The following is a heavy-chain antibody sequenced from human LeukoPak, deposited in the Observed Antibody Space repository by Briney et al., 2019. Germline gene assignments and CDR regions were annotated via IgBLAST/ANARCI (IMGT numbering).Heavy chain of an antibody. Sequence: SETLSLTCAVSGGSFSDYYWSWVRQPPGMGLEWIGEINHFGRTNYNPSLKSRLAISIDTSKNQIYLRLSSVTAADTAVYYCARGSSSGYYPIGFWGQGTLVTVSS. CDR2: INHFGRT. CDR3: ARGSSSGYYPIGF. J-gene: IGHJ4*02. D-gene: IGHD3-22*01. V-gene: IGHV4-34*01. CDR1: GGSFSDYY.